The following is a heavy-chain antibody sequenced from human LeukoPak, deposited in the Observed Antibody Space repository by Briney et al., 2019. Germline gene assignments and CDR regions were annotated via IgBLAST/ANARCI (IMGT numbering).Heavy chain of an antibody. J-gene: IGHJ4*02. CDR1: GFTFSTYA. V-gene: IGHV3-23*01. D-gene: IGHD5-24*01. Sequence: GGSLRLSCAASGFTFSTYAVSWVRQAPGKGLEWVSTIISSGASTYYADSVKGRFTVSRDNSKNTLYLQMNSLTAEDTAVYYCAKDRRDGYRQFRVIVDYWGQGTLVTVSS. CDR2: IISSGAST. CDR3: AKDRRDGYRQFRVIVDY.